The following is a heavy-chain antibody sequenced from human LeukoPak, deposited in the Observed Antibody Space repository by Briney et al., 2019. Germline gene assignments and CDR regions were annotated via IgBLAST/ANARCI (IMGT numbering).Heavy chain of an antibody. J-gene: IGHJ4*02. CDR3: ARLHYDVLTGPFDY. D-gene: IGHD3-9*01. V-gene: IGHV3-30*14. Sequence: GRSLRFSCAGSGFTFSDYDVDWVRQAPGKGLEWVAVISYDGNNQYYADSVKGRFTISRESSKNTLWLQMNSLRAEDTAVYYCARLHYDVLTGPFDYWGQGTLVTVSS. CDR2: ISYDGNNQ. CDR1: GFTFSDYD.